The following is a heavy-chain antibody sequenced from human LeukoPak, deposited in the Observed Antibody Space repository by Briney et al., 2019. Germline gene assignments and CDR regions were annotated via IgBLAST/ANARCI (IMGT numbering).Heavy chain of an antibody. CDR2: IYSSGHT. CDR1: GFTVSANY. Sequence: GGSLRLSCAASGFTVSANYMNWVRQAPGKGLEWVSVIYSSGHTYYADSVKGRFTISRDNSKNTLCLQMNSLRADDTAVYYCVRDRRHDDSTGYYYVGFDSWGREPWSPSPQ. V-gene: IGHV3-53*01. CDR3: VRDRRHDDSTGYYYVGFDS. D-gene: IGHD3-22*01. J-gene: IGHJ4*02.